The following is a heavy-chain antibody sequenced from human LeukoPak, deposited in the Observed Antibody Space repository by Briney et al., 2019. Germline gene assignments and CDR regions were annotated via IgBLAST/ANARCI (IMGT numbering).Heavy chain of an antibody. D-gene: IGHD3-10*01. J-gene: IGHJ4*02. CDR3: ARQLGELLENYFDY. CDR2: IYYSGST. V-gene: IGHV4-39*01. CDR1: GGSISSSSYY. Sequence: SETLSLTCTVSGGSISSSSYYRGWIRQPPGKGLEWIGSIYYSGSTYYNPSLKSRVTISVDTSKNQFSLKLSSVTAADTAVYYCARQLGELLENYFDYWGQGTLVTVSS.